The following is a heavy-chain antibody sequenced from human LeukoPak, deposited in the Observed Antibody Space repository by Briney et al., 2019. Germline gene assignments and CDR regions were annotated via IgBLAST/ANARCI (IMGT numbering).Heavy chain of an antibody. CDR1: GFTFSSYA. J-gene: IGHJ5*02. CDR2: ISYDGSNK. Sequence: PGGSLRLSCAVSGFTFSSYAMHWVRQAPGKGLEWVAVISYDGSNKYYADSVKGRFTISRDNSKNTLYLQMNSLRAEDTAVYYCARGGYDILTGYLHNWFDPWGQGTLVTVSS. D-gene: IGHD3-9*01. CDR3: ARGGYDILTGYLHNWFDP. V-gene: IGHV3-30*04.